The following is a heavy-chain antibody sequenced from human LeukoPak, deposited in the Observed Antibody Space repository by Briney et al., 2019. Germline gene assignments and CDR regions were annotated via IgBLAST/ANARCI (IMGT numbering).Heavy chain of an antibody. Sequence: GGSLRLSCAASGFTFSSYWMHWVRQAPGKGLVWVSRINTDGSTTTYADSVKGRFTISRDNAKNTLYLQMNSLRAEDTALYYCARDSGRGYDYWGQGTLVTVSS. J-gene: IGHJ4*02. CDR1: GFTFSSYW. D-gene: IGHD3-10*01. CDR3: ARDSGRGYDY. V-gene: IGHV3-74*01. CDR2: INTDGSTT.